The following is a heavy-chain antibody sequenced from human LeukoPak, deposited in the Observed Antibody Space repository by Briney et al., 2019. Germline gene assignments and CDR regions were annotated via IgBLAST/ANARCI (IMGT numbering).Heavy chain of an antibody. J-gene: IGHJ4*02. CDR2: IFPSGGEI. CDR1: GFTFSTFA. V-gene: IGHV3-21*01. D-gene: IGHD3-22*01. CDR3: RSYDSSGYYTGFDY. Sequence: GGSLRLSCAASGFTFSTFAMIWVRQPPGKGLEWVSSIFPSGGEIHYADSAKGRFTISRDNAKNSLYLQMSSLRAEDTAVYYCRSYDSSGYYTGFDYWGQGTLVTVSS.